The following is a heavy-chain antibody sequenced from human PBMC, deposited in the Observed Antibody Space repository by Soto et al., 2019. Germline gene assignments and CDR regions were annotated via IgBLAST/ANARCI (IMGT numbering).Heavy chain of an antibody. Sequence: QVQLVQSGAEVKKPGASVKVSCKASGYTFTSYDINWVRQATGQGLEWMGWMNPNSGNTGYAQKCRGRVTITRNTSISTAYMELSSLRSEDTAVYYCARWPDGYYYYGMDVWGQGTTVTVSS. J-gene: IGHJ6*02. V-gene: IGHV1-8*01. CDR1: GYTFTSYD. CDR2: MNPNSGNT. CDR3: ARWPDGYYYYGMDV.